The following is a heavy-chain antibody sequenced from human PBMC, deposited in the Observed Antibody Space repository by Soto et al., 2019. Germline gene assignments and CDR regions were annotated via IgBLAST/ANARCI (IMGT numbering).Heavy chain of an antibody. CDR1: GYSFTSYW. J-gene: IGHJ4*02. CDR3: ARHDSPHYDFWSGYYPYYFDY. CDR2: IYPGDSDT. Sequence: GESLKISCKGSGYSFTSYWIGWVRQMPGKGLEWMGIIYPGDSDTRYSPSFQGQVTISADKSISTAYLQWSSLKASDTAMYYCARHDSPHYDFWSGYYPYYFDYWGQGTLVTVSS. V-gene: IGHV5-51*01. D-gene: IGHD3-3*01.